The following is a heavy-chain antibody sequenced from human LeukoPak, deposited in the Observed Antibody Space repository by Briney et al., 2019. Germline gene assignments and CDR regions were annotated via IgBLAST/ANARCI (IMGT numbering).Heavy chain of an antibody. CDR3: AKDVRWSFDY. V-gene: IGHV3-74*01. J-gene: IGHJ4*02. CDR1: GFTFSSYW. CDR2: IKSDGST. Sequence: PGGSLRLSCAASGFTFSSYWMHWVRQAPGEGLVWVSRIKSDGSTNYADSVKGRFTISRDNSKNTLYLQMNSLRAEDTATYYCAKDVRWSFDYWGQGTLVTVSS. D-gene: IGHD4-23*01.